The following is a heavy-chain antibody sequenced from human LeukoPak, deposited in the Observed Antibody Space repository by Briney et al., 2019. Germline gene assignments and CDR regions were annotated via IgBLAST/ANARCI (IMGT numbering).Heavy chain of an antibody. Sequence: PGGSLRLSCAASGFTFSSYWMYWVRQAPGKGLEWVSYISSSSSTIYYADSVKGRFTISRDKAKNSLYLLMNSLRAEDTAVYYCAREYCSSTSCLYDYWGQGTLVTVSS. J-gene: IGHJ4*02. CDR1: GFTFSSYW. V-gene: IGHV3-48*01. CDR2: ISSSSSTI. D-gene: IGHD2-2*01. CDR3: AREYCSSTSCLYDY.